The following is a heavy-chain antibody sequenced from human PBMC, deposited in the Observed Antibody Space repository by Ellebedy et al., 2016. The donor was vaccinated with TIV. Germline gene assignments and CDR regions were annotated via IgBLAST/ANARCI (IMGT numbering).Heavy chain of an antibody. J-gene: IGHJ4*02. Sequence: ASVKVSCKASGYTFSSYGFSWVRQAPGQGLEWMGWISAYNGNTKYAQKLQDRVTMTTETSTTTAYMELGSLRSDDTAVYYCARAPRWYYDFWSGSAYVDYWGQGTLVTVSS. CDR3: ARAPRWYYDFWSGSAYVDY. CDR2: ISAYNGNT. CDR1: GYTFSSYG. D-gene: IGHD3-3*01. V-gene: IGHV1-18*01.